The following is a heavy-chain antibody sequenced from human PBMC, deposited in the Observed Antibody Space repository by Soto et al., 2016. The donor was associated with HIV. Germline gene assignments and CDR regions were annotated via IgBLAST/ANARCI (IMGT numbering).Heavy chain of an antibody. V-gene: IGHV1-2*02. CDR1: GYTFSDYY. Sequence: QVQLVQSGAEVKKPGASVKVSCKASGYTFSDYYIHWVRQAPGQGLEWMGWININRGATSYAQKFQDRVTMTRDTSISTAFMELSRVRSDDTAVYYCARVHITMVEGIDYWGQGTLVTVSS. CDR2: ININRGAT. D-gene: IGHD3-10*01. J-gene: IGHJ4*02. CDR3: ARVHITMVEGIDY.